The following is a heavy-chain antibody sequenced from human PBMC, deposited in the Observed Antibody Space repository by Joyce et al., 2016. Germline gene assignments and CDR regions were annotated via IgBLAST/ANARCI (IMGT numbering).Heavy chain of an antibody. D-gene: IGHD2-15*01. CDR3: ARAGYCSGGSCLNWFDP. CDR2: IIPIFGTA. CDR1: GGTISSYA. Sequence: QVQLVQSGAEVKKPGSSVKVSCKASGGTISSYAISWVRQAPGQGLEWMGVIIPIFGTANYAQKFQGRVTITADESTSRAYMELSSLRSEDTAVYYCARAGYCSGGSCLNWFDPWGQGTLVTVSS. V-gene: IGHV1-69*01. J-gene: IGHJ5*02.